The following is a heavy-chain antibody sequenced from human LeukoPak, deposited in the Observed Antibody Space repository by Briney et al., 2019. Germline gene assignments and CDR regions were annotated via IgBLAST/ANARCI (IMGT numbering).Heavy chain of an antibody. CDR3: ARDLPNGYFDY. V-gene: IGHV3-30-3*01. J-gene: IGHJ4*02. Sequence: GGSLRLSCAASGFTFSSYAMHWVRQAPGKGLEWVAVISYDGSNKYYADSVKGRFTISRDNSKNTLYLQMNSLRVEDTAVYYCARDLPNGYFDYWGQGTLVTVSS. CDR1: GFTFSSYA. D-gene: IGHD1-1*01. CDR2: ISYDGSNK.